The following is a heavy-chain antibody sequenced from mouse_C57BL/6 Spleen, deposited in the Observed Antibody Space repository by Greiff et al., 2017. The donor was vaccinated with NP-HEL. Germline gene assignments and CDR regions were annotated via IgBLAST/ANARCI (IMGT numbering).Heavy chain of an antibody. CDR1: GYAFSSSW. Sequence: VKLMESGPELVKPGASVKISCKASGYAFSSSWMNWVKQRPGKGLEWIGRIYPGDGDTNYNGKFKGKATLTADKSSSTAYMQLSSLTSEDSAVYFCARGGPYPYWYFDVWGTGTTVTVSS. CDR2: IYPGDGDT. D-gene: IGHD3-3*01. V-gene: IGHV1-82*01. J-gene: IGHJ1*03. CDR3: ARGGPYPYWYFDV.